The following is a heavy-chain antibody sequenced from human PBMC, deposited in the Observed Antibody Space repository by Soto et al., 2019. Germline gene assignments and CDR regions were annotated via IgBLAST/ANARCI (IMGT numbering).Heavy chain of an antibody. V-gene: IGHV4-34*01. CDR2: INHSGST. CDR3: ARGRVGITRIVVVFDY. Sequence: QVQLQQWGAGLLKPSETLSLTCAVYGGSFSGYYWSWIRQPPGKGLEWIGEINHSGSTNYNPSLKSRVTISVDTSKNQFSLKLGSVTAADTAVYYCARGRVGITRIVVVFDYWGQGTLVTVSS. CDR1: GGSFSGYY. J-gene: IGHJ4*02. D-gene: IGHD3-22*01.